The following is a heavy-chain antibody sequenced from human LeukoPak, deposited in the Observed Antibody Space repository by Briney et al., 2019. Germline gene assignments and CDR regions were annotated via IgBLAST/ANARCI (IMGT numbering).Heavy chain of an antibody. CDR1: GFTFSSYA. CDR3: AKSSKAAPNYYFDY. V-gene: IGHV3-23*01. J-gene: IGHJ4*02. Sequence: TGGSLRLSCAASGFTFSSYAMSWVRQAPGKGLEWVSAISGGGGSTYYADSVKGRLTISRDNSKNTLYLQMNSLRAEDTAVCYCAKSSKAAPNYYFDYWGQGALVTVSS. CDR2: ISGGGGST. D-gene: IGHD6-25*01.